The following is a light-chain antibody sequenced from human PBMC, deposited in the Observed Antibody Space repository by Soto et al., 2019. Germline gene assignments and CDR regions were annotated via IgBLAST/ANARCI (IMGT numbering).Light chain of an antibody. CDR2: DNN. V-gene: IGLV1-51*01. J-gene: IGLJ2*01. Sequence: QSVLTQPPSVSAAPGHKVTISCSGSSSNIGNNYVSWYQQLPGTAPKLFIYDNNKRPSGISDRFSGSKSGTSATLGITGLQTGDEADYYCGTWDSSLSAVVLGGGTQLTVL. CDR3: GTWDSSLSAVV. CDR1: SSNIGNNY.